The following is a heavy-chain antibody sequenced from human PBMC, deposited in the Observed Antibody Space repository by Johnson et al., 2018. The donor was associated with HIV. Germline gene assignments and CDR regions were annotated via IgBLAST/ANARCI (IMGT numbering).Heavy chain of an antibody. D-gene: IGHD6-19*01. CDR2: ISYDGSNK. CDR1: GFSFSSYG. V-gene: IGHV3-30*18. CDR3: AKDAGIAVAEGAFDI. Sequence: QVQLVESGGGVVQPGRSLRLSCAASGFSFSSYGMHWVRQAPGQGLEWVAVISYDGSNKYYADSVKGLFTTSRDNSKNTLYLQMSSLRTEDTAVYYCAKDAGIAVAEGAFDIWGQGTMVTVSS. J-gene: IGHJ3*02.